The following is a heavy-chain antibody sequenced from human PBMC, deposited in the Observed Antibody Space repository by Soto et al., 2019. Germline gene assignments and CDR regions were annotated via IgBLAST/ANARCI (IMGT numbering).Heavy chain of an antibody. D-gene: IGHD3-9*01. CDR1: GGSISSGGYY. Sequence: PSETLSLTCXVSGGSISSGGYYWSWIRQHPGKGLEWIGYIYYSGSTYYNPSLKSRVTISVDTSKNQFSLKLSSVTAADTAVYYCARAGRSYDILTGYSPSPEGRDYYGMDVWGQGTTVTVSS. CDR2: IYYSGST. CDR3: ARAGRSYDILTGYSPSPEGRDYYGMDV. V-gene: IGHV4-31*03. J-gene: IGHJ6*02.